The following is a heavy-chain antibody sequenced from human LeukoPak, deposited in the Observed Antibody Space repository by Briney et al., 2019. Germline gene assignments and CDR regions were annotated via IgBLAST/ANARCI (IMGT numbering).Heavy chain of an antibody. Sequence: GGSLRLSCAASGFTFSSYEMNWVRQAPGKRLEWVSYISSSGSTIYYADSVKGRFTISRDNAKNSLYLQMNSLRAEDTAVYYCAELGITMIGGVWGKGATVTISS. CDR2: ISSSGSTI. D-gene: IGHD3-10*02. CDR1: GFTFSSYE. CDR3: AELGITMIGGV. V-gene: IGHV3-48*03. J-gene: IGHJ6*04.